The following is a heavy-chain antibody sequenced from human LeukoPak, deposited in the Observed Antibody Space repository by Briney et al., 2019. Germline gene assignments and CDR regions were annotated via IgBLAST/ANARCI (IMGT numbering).Heavy chain of an antibody. D-gene: IGHD3-3*01. J-gene: IGHJ3*02. CDR1: GYTFTSYG. CDR3: ARGGRYDFWSGYYEDAFDI. Sequence: VASVKVSCKASGYTFTSYGISWVRQAPGQGLEWMGWISAYNGNTNYAQKLQGRVTMTTDTSTSTAYMELRSLRSVDTAVYYCARGGRYDFWSGYYEDAFDIWGQGTMVTVSS. V-gene: IGHV1-18*01. CDR2: ISAYNGNT.